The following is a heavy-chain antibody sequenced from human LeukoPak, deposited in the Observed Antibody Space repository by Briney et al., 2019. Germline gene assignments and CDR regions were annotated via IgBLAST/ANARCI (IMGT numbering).Heavy chain of an antibody. CDR1: GGTFSSYA. V-gene: IGHV1-69*04. J-gene: IGHJ4*02. D-gene: IGHD3-10*01. CDR2: IIPILGIA. CDR3: ARDRGTYGSGSYQASDY. Sequence: SVKVSCKASGGTFSSYAISWVRQAPGQGLEWMGRIIPILGIANYAQKFQGRVTITADKSTSTAYMELSSLRSEDTAVHYCARDRGTYGSGSYQASDYWGQGTLVTDSS.